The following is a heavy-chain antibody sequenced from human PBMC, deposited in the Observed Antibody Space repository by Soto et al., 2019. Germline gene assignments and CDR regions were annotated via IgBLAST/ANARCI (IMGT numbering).Heavy chain of an antibody. CDR1: GYSFTTYW. CDR3: ARQIYDSDTGPNFQYYFDS. V-gene: IGHV5-51*01. Sequence: PGESLKISCQTSGYSFTTYWIAWVRQMPGKGLEWMGVVYPGDSDTKYSPSFQGHVTISADRSSSTAFLQWSSLKASDTAMYYCARQIYDSDTGPNFQYYFDSWGQGTPVTVSS. CDR2: VYPGDSDT. J-gene: IGHJ4*02. D-gene: IGHD3-22*01.